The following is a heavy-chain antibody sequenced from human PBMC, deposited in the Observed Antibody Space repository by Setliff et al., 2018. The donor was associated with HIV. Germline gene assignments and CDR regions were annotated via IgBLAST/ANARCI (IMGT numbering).Heavy chain of an antibody. J-gene: IGHJ6*03. V-gene: IGHV4-39*01. CDR1: GGSISSSSYY. Sequence: PSETLSLPCTVSGGSISSSSYYWGWIRQPPGKGLEWIGSIYYSGTTYYNPSLKSRLTISVDTSKNQFSLKLSSVTAADTAVYYCARHIGLDSSSWYFGNHYYMDVWGKGTTVTVSS. CDR2: IYYSGTT. D-gene: IGHD6-13*01. CDR3: ARHIGLDSSSWYFGNHYYMDV.